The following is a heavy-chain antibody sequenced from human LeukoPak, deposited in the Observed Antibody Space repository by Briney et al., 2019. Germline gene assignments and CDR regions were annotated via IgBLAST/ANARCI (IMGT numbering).Heavy chain of an antibody. V-gene: IGHV3-7*05. D-gene: IGHD5-18*01. CDR2: IRQDGSEK. J-gene: IGHJ3*02. Sequence: PGGSLRLSCAASGFTFSSYSMNWVRQAPGKGLEWVASIRQDGSEKNYVDSVKGRFTISRDNAKNSLCLQMNSLRAEDTAVYYCARDRGYSTFDMWGQGTMVTVSS. CDR3: ARDRGYSTFDM. CDR1: GFTFSSYS.